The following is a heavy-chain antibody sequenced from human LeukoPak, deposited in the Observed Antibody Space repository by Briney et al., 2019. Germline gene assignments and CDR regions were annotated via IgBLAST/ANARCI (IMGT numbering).Heavy chain of an antibody. CDR1: GGSISSGSYY. CDR3: ARRKGSEFDY. Sequence: SQTLSLTCTVSGGSISSGSYYWSWIRQPAGKGLEWIGRIYTSGSTNYNPSLKSRVTISVDTSKNQFSLKLSSVTAADTAVYYCARRKGSEFDYWGQGTLVTVSS. J-gene: IGHJ4*02. CDR2: IYTSGST. V-gene: IGHV4-61*02.